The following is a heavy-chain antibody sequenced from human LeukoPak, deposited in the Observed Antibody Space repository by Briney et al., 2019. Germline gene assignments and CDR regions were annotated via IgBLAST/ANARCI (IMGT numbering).Heavy chain of an antibody. CDR3: ARDTDGSLDY. CDR1: GFTFTNSW. J-gene: IGHJ4*02. D-gene: IGHD1-26*01. V-gene: IGHV3-7*01. Sequence: GGSLRLSCAASGFTFTNSWMAWVRQAPGKGLEWMANIKQDGSTKHYADSLKGRFTLSRDNPKNSLYLQMNSLRADDTAVYYCARDTDGSLDYWGQGILVTVAS. CDR2: IKQDGSTK.